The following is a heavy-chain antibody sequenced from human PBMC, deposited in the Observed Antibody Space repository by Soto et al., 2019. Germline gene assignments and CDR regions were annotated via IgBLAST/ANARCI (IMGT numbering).Heavy chain of an antibody. CDR3: ARAAAKIDY. Sequence: SETLSLTCTVSGGSISSSGSYWTWIRQHPGKGLEWIGYISYSGSTVYNPSLESRVTISADTSKNQFSLNLSSVTAADTAVYYCARAAAKIDYWGQGTLVTVSS. J-gene: IGHJ4*02. CDR1: GGSISSSGSY. D-gene: IGHD2-2*01. CDR2: ISYSGST. V-gene: IGHV4-31*03.